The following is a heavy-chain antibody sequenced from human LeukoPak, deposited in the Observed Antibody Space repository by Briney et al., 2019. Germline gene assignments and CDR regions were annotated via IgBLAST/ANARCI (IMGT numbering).Heavy chain of an antibody. CDR1: GGSISSYY. CDR3: AKPSFRAAAGTYWFDP. CDR2: IYYSGST. D-gene: IGHD6-13*01. J-gene: IGHJ5*02. V-gene: IGHV4-59*01. Sequence: SETLSLTCTVSGGSISSYYWSWIRQPPVKGLELIGYIYYSGSTNYNPSLKSRVTRSVDTSKNQFSLKLSSVTAADTAVYYCAKPSFRAAAGTYWFDPWGQGTLVTVSS.